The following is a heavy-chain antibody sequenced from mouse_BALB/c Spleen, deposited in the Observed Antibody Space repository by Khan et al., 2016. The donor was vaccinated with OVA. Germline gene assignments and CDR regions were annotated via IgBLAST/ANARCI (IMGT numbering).Heavy chain of an antibody. Sequence: DLVKPGASVKLSCKASGYTFTSYWINWIKQRPGQGLEWIGRIAPGSGSNYYNEMFKGKATLTVDTSSTTAYIQVRSLSSEDSAVYFCGRSTYYGSGLYAMDYWGQGTSGTVSS. V-gene: IGHV1S41*01. J-gene: IGHJ4*01. CDR3: GRSTYYGSGLYAMDY. CDR2: IAPGSGSN. CDR1: GYTFTSYW. D-gene: IGHD1-1*01.